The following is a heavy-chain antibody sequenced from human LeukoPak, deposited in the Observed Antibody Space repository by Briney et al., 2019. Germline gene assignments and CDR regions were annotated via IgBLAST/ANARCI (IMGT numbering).Heavy chain of an antibody. V-gene: IGHV3-23*01. Sequence: GGSLRLSCAASGFTFSTYGINWVRQAPGKGLEWVSAITGSGDSTKYADSVKGRFTISRDNSKNTVYLQMNSLRPEDTALYYCVRRITATRPFGYWGEGTLVIVSS. CDR3: VRRITATRPFGY. D-gene: IGHD3-16*01. CDR1: GFTFSTYG. J-gene: IGHJ4*02. CDR2: ITGSGDST.